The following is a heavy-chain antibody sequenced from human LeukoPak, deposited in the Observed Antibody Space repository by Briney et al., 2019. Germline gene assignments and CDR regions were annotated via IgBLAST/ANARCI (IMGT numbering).Heavy chain of an antibody. D-gene: IGHD3-9*01. V-gene: IGHV1-18*01. Sequence: ASVKVSCKASGYTFTSYGISWVRQAPGQGLEWMGWIGAYNGNTNYAQKLQGRVTMTTDTSTSTAYMELRSLRSDDTAVYYCAREALRYFDWLISYYYGMDVWGQGTTVTVSS. J-gene: IGHJ6*02. CDR3: AREALRYFDWLISYYYGMDV. CDR2: IGAYNGNT. CDR1: GYTFTSYG.